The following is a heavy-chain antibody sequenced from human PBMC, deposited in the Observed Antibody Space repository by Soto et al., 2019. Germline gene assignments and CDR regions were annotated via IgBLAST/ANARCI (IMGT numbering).Heavy chain of an antibody. CDR3: ASNYLYYYGSGNTNYYGMDV. Sequence: QVQLVQSGAEVKKPGASVKVSCKASGYTFTSYGISWVRQAPGQGLEWMGWISAYNGNTNYAQKLQGRVTMTTDTSTRTAYMELRSLRSDDTAVYYCASNYLYYYGSGNTNYYGMDVWGQGTTVTVSS. CDR2: ISAYNGNT. D-gene: IGHD3-10*01. J-gene: IGHJ6*02. V-gene: IGHV1-18*01. CDR1: GYTFTSYG.